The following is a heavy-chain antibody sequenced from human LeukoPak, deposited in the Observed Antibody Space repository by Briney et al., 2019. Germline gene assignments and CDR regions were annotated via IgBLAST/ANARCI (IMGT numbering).Heavy chain of an antibody. CDR2: ISSSGSYI. CDR1: GFTFSSYA. CDR3: ARLQWLQTGRDFLDY. J-gene: IGHJ4*02. Sequence: GGSLRLSCAASGFTFSSYAIQWVRQAPGKGLEWVSSISSSGSYIYYADSVKGRFTISRDNAKYSLDLQMNSLRVEDTAVYYCARLQWLQTGRDFLDYWGQGTLVTVSS. D-gene: IGHD6-19*01. V-gene: IGHV3-21*06.